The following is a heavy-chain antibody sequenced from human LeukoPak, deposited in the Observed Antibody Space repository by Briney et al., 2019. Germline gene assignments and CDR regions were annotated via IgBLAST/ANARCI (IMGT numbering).Heavy chain of an antibody. CDR3: AIGRSLFDY. CDR2: ISVSGGST. Sequence: AGGSLRLSCAASGFTFSSYAMSWVRQTPGKGLEWVSDISVSGGSTYYADSVKGRFTISRDNSKNTLYLQMNSLRAEDTAVYYCAIGRSLFDYWGQGTLVTVSS. CDR1: GFTFSSYA. D-gene: IGHD1-26*01. V-gene: IGHV3-23*01. J-gene: IGHJ4*02.